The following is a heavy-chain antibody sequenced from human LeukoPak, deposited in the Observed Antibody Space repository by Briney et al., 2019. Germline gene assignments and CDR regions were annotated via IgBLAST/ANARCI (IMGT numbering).Heavy chain of an antibody. CDR3: ARNRAFDV. CDR1: GFTFSSYG. V-gene: IGHV3-NL1*01. CDR2: IYTGGAT. Sequence: PGGSLRLSCAASGFTFSSYGMHWVRQAPGKGLEWVSVIYTGGATYYADSVKGRFTISRDNSKNTLYLQMNSLRAEDTAVYYCARNRAFDVWGQGTMVTVSS. D-gene: IGHD1/OR15-1a*01. J-gene: IGHJ3*01.